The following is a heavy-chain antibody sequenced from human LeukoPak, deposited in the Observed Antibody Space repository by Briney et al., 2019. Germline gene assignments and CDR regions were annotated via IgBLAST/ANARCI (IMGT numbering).Heavy chain of an antibody. V-gene: IGHV1-18*01. CDR1: GGTFSSYA. Sequence: ASVKVSCKASGGTFSSYAISWVRQAPGQGLEWMGWISGYNGNTNYGQKVRGRVTMTTDTSTTTAYMELRSLRSDDTAVYYCARETRRLYYEDYYGMDVRGQGTTVTVSS. D-gene: IGHD3-16*01. CDR2: ISGYNGNT. J-gene: IGHJ6*02. CDR3: ARETRRLYYEDYYGMDV.